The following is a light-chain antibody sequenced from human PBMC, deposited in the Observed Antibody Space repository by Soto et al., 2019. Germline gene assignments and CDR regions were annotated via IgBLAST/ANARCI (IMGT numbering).Light chain of an antibody. CDR2: TAS. CDR1: QSISSY. CDR3: QHSYTTPYT. V-gene: IGKV1-39*01. J-gene: IGKJ2*01. Sequence: DIQMTQSPSSLSASVGDRVTITCRASQSISSYLNWYQQKPGKAPNLLIYTASSLQSGVPSRFSGSGSWTDFTLTITSLQPEDFATYYCQHSYTTPYTFGQGTKLEIK.